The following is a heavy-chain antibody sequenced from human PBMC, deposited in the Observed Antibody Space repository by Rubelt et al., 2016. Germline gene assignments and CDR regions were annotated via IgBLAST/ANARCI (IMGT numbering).Heavy chain of an antibody. CDR1: GDSISSNSFY. CDR3: ARHAFIVTTGSFWDY. J-gene: IGHJ4*02. CDR2: IDYSGRT. D-gene: IGHD4-17*01. V-gene: IGHV4-39*01. Sequence: QLQLQESGPGLVQPLETLSLTCTISGDSISSNSFYWGWIRQPPGKGLAWIGSIDYSGRTYSNPSLRSRVTMSVDTSKNQFSLKLSSVTAADTDVYYCARHAFIVTTGSFWDYWGQGTLITVSS.